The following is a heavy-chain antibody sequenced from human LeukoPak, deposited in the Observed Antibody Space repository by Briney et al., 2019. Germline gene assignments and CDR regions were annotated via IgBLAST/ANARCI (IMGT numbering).Heavy chain of an antibody. CDR2: IYSGGST. J-gene: IGHJ5*02. CDR3: ARGYGDYNNWFDP. CDR1: GFTFSSYS. V-gene: IGHV3-53*01. D-gene: IGHD4-17*01. Sequence: GGSLRLSCAASGFTFSSYSMNWVRQAPGKGLEWVSVIYSGGSTYYADSVKGRFTISRDNSKNTLYLQMNSLRAEDTAVYYCARGYGDYNNWFDPWGQGTLVTVSS.